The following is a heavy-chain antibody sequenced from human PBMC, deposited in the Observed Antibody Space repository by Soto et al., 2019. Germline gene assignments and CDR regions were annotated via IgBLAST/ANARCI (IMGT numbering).Heavy chain of an antibody. V-gene: IGHV1-3*04. CDR1: GYSFTTHA. Sequence: ASVKVSCKASGYSFTTHAMIWVRQAPGQRPEWMGWINTGNGNTRYSPKFQGRVNITRDTSASTAYMELSSLKSEDTAVYYCARGGQLYHYYYGMDVWGQGSTVTVSS. CDR3: ARGGQLYHYYYGMDV. CDR2: INTGNGNT. J-gene: IGHJ6*02.